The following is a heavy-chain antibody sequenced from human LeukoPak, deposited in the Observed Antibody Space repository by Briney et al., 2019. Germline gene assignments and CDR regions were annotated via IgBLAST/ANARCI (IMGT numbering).Heavy chain of an antibody. CDR1: GDSMTNYY. V-gene: IGHV4-59*08. D-gene: IGHD4-17*01. Sequence: SETLSLTCTVSGDSMTNYYWSWIRQPPGMGLEWIGYISYSGSTNYNPSLKSRVTTSIDTSKNQFSLKLSSVTAADTAVYYCAKRDYGDYSYYFDYWGQGTLVTVSS. J-gene: IGHJ4*02. CDR3: AKRDYGDYSYYFDY. CDR2: ISYSGST.